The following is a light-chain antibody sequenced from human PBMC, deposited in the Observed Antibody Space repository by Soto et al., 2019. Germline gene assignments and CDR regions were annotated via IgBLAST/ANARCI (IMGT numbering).Light chain of an antibody. Sequence: DIVLTRSRATLSVGPWERVTLCCMASQSVFTHLAWYQQKPGQPPRLLIYATSTRATGIPARFTGSGSGTDFILIIDSLQSEDFAIYYCQQYDKWASCGQGTKV. CDR1: QSVFTH. V-gene: IGKV3-15*01. J-gene: IGKJ1*01. CDR2: ATS. CDR3: QQYDKWAS.